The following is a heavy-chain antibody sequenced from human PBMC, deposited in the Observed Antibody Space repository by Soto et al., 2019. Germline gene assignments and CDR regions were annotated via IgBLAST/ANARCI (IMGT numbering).Heavy chain of an antibody. CDR1: GYTFTSYD. D-gene: IGHD6-6*01. Sequence: ASVKVSCKASGYTFTSYDINWGRQATGQGLEWMGWMNPNSGNTGYAQKFQGRVTMTRNTSISTAYMERSSLRSEDTAVYYCARRATASIAARPGGWFDPWGQGTLVTVSS. V-gene: IGHV1-8*01. CDR3: ARRATASIAARPGGWFDP. CDR2: MNPNSGNT. J-gene: IGHJ5*02.